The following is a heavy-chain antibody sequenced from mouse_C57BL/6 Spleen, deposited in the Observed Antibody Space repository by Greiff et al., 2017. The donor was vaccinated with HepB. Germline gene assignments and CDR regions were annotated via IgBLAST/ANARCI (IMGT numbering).Heavy chain of an antibody. CDR2: INPNNGGT. CDR3: ARSGSTVHGSLYYFDY. V-gene: IGHV1-18*01. D-gene: IGHD1-1*01. CDR1: GYTFTDYN. Sequence: VQLKQSGPELVKPGASVKIPCKASGYTFTDYNMDWVKQSHGKSLEWIGDINPNNGGTIYNQKFKGKATLTVDKSSSTAYMELRSLTSEDTAVYYCARSGSTVHGSLYYFDYWGQGTTLTVSS. J-gene: IGHJ2*01.